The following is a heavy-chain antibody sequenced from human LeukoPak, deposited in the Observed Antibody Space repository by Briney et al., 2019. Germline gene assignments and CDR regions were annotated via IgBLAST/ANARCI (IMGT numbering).Heavy chain of an antibody. CDR2: ISSSGSSI. CDR3: ANGGWLDY. CDR1: GFTFNSYE. J-gene: IGHJ4*02. Sequence: GGSLRLSCAASGFTFNSYEMNWVRQAPGKGLEWVSYISSSGSSIFYADSVRGRFTISRDNAKNSVYLQMNSLRAEDTAVYYCANGGWLDYWGQGTLVTVSS. D-gene: IGHD6-19*01. V-gene: IGHV3-48*03.